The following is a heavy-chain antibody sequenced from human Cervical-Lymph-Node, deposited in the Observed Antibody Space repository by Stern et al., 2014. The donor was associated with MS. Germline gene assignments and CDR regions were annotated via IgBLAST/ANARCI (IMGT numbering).Heavy chain of an antibody. V-gene: IGHV1-69*01. CDR2: VSPIFGTA. Sequence: QVQLVESGGEVKKPGTSVKVSCKASGGTFSSYAIRWVRPAPGQGLEWMGGVSPIFGTANYAHKFQGRVTITADESTSTAYMELSSLRSEDTAVYYCARRRYYYYGMDVWGQGTTVTVSS. CDR1: GGTFSSYA. J-gene: IGHJ6*02. CDR3: ARRRYYYYGMDV.